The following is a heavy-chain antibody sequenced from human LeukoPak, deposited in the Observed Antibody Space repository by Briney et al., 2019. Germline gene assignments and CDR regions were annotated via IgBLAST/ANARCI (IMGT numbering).Heavy chain of an antibody. D-gene: IGHD3-22*01. CDR1: GGSISSYY. Sequence: SETLSLTCTVSGGSISSYYWSWIRQPAGKGLEWIGRIYTSESTNYNPSLKSRVTMSVDTSKNQFSLKLSSVTAADTAVYYCASSGGDYYDSSGSDYWGQGTLVTVSS. CDR3: ASSGGDYYDSSGSDY. CDR2: IYTSEST. J-gene: IGHJ4*02. V-gene: IGHV4-4*07.